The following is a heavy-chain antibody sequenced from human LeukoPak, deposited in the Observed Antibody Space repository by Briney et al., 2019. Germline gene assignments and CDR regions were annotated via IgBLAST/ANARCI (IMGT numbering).Heavy chain of an antibody. V-gene: IGHV1-69*04. D-gene: IGHD5-12*01. CDR3: ARDLYSGYDSHY. CDR2: IIPILGIA. Sequence: GASVKVSCKASAGTFSSYAISWVRQAPGQGLEWMGRIIPILGIANYAQKFQGRVTITADKSTSTAYMELSSLRSEDTAVYYCARDLYSGYDSHYWGQGTLVTVSS. CDR1: AGTFSSYA. J-gene: IGHJ4*02.